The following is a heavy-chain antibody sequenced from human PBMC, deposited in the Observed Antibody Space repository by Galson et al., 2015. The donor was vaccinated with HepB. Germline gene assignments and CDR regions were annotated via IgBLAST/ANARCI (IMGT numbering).Heavy chain of an antibody. J-gene: IGHJ4*02. CDR3: AKDGRAYFGVLTGAWVPSHFDY. Sequence: SLRLSCAASGFTFSTYAMSRVRQAPGKGLEWVSLITTSAGSTYYSDSVKGRFTISRDNSKNTLYLQMNSLRAEDTAVYYCAKDGRAYFGVLTGAWVPSHFDYWGQGTLVTVSS. V-gene: IGHV3-23*01. D-gene: IGHD3-9*01. CDR1: GFTFSTYA. CDR2: ITTSAGST.